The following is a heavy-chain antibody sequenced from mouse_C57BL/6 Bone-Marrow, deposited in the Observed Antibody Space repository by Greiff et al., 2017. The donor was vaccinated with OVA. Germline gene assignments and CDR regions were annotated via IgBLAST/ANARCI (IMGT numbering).Heavy chain of an antibody. D-gene: IGHD1-1*01. J-gene: IGHJ2*01. V-gene: IGHV1-81*01. Sequence: VQVVESGAELARPGASVKLSCKASGYTFTSYGISWVKQRTGQGLEWIGEIYPRSGNTYYNEKFKGKATLTADKSSSTAYMELRSLTSEDSAVYFCARKKNYYGSSYGYWGQGTTLTVSS. CDR2: IYPRSGNT. CDR3: ARKKNYYGSSYGY. CDR1: GYTFTSYG.